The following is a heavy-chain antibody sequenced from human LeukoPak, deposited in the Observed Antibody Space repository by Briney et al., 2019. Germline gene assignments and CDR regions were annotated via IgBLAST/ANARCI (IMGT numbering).Heavy chain of an antibody. Sequence: GGSLRLSCAASGFTFSRYWMSWVRQSPRKGLEWVANIKQDGSESYYVDSVKGRFTISRDNAGNSLYLQMHSLTVDDTAMYYCARDKGDYDKSGSLFVFGGQGTLVTVSS. CDR2: IKQDGSES. V-gene: IGHV3-7*03. J-gene: IGHJ4*02. CDR3: ARDKGDYDKSGSLFVF. D-gene: IGHD3-22*01. CDR1: GFTFSRYW.